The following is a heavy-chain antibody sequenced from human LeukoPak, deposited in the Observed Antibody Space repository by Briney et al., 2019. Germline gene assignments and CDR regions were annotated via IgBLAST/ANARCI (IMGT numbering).Heavy chain of an antibody. CDR2: ITGNGATT. D-gene: IGHD5-18*01. V-gene: IGHV3-23*01. CDR3: AKERRRVDTAMVRSYYFED. Sequence: GGSLRLSCAASGFTFSSSAMSWVRQTPGKGLEWVSSITGNGATTYYSDSVKGRFTISRDNSKNTLSLQMNSLRAEDTAVYFCAKERRRVDTAMVRSYYFEDWGQGTLVTVSS. J-gene: IGHJ4*02. CDR1: GFTFSSSA.